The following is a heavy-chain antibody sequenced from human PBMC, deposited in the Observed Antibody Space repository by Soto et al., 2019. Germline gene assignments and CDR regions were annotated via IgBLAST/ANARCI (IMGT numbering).Heavy chain of an antibody. CDR1: GFTFSSYA. J-gene: IGHJ6*03. V-gene: IGHV3-23*01. CDR2: INSSGGST. CDR3: AKCLGYYYYYMDV. Sequence: EVQLLESGGGLVHPGGSLRLSCAASGFTFSSYAMSWVRQAPGKGLEWVSIINSSGGSTYYAASVKGRFTISRDNSKITLYLQMNSLSAEDSAVYYGAKCLGYYYYYMDVWGKGSTVTVSS.